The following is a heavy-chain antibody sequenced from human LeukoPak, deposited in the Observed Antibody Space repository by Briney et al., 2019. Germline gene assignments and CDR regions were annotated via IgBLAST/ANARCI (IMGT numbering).Heavy chain of an antibody. CDR1: GFTFSSYA. D-gene: IGHD2-2*01. CDR3: AKGTYCSSTSCFWDLFDY. CDR2: ISGSGGST. V-gene: IGHV3-23*01. Sequence: TGGSLRLSCAASGFTFSSYAMSWVRQAPGKGLEWVSAISGSGGSTYYADSVKGRFTISRDNSKNTLYLQMNSLRAEDTAVYYCAKGTYCSSTSCFWDLFDYWGQGTLVIVSS. J-gene: IGHJ4*02.